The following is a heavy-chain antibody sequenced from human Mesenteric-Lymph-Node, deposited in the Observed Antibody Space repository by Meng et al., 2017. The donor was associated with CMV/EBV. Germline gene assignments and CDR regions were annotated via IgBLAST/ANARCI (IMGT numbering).Heavy chain of an antibody. J-gene: IGHJ6*02. D-gene: IGHD2-15*01. CDR2: IAYHGGSD. CDR3: ARAAGTLGATQSGYYDYQGMDV. CDR1: GFTFNTYA. V-gene: IGHV3-30*14. Sequence: GESLKISCAASGFTFNTYAMHWVRQVPGKGLEWMAVIAYHGGSDYYEDSVKGRFTISRDDSKNTLYLQMDSLRAEDTAVYYCARAAGTLGATQSGYYDYQGMDVWGQGTTVTVSS.